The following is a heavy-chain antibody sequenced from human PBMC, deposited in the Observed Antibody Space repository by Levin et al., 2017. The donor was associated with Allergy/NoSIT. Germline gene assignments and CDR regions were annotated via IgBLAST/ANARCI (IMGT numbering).Heavy chain of an antibody. V-gene: IGHV4-59*01. CDR2: IYNSGST. J-gene: IGHJ4*02. CDR1: GGSISSYY. D-gene: IGHD6-6*01. CDR3: ARVFSSSSGRPIDY. Sequence: ASETLSLTCTVSGGSISSYYWSWIRQPPGKGLEWIGYIYNSGSTNYNPSLKSRVTLSVDTSKNQFSLKVSSVTAADTAVYYCARVFSSSSGRPIDYWGQGTLVTVSS.